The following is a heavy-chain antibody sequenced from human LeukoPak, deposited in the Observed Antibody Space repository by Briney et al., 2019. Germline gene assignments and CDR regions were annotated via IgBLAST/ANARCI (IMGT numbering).Heavy chain of an antibody. CDR2: IYHSGST. V-gene: IGHV4-38-2*02. J-gene: IGHJ4*02. CDR1: GGSISSYY. Sequence: TSETLSLTCTVSGGSISSYYWSWIRQPPGKGLEWIGSIYHSGSTYYNPSLKSRVTISVDTSKNQFSLKLSSVTAADTAVYYCAREVILAAAAPNFDYWGQGTLVTVSS. CDR3: AREVILAAAAPNFDY. D-gene: IGHD6-13*01.